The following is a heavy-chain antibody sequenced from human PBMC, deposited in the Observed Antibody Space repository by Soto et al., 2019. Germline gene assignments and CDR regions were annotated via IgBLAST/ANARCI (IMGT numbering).Heavy chain of an antibody. D-gene: IGHD2-2*02. V-gene: IGHV4-30-4*01. CDR3: GGQGIPPRNWFDP. CDR1: AGSTSSSDYY. CDR2: IYFSGST. J-gene: IGHJ5*02. Sequence: SQSMSRTRTVAAGSTSSSDYYWGRTLQPPVKGLAWIGYIYFSGSTCYNPSLKSRVTISVDTSKNQFSLKLSSVTAADTAVYYCGGQGIPPRNWFDPWGQGTLVTVSS.